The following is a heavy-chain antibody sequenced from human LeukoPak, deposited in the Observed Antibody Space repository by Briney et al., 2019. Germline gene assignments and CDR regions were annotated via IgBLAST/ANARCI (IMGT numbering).Heavy chain of an antibody. CDR1: GYTFTDCY. CDR3: ARVRFFYYGMDV. D-gene: IGHD3-3*01. CDR2: VDPNSEGT. Sequence: ASVKVSCKASGYTFTDCYIHWVRQVPGQGVEWMGWVDPNSEGTNYAQKFQGRVTMTRDTSISTAYMELSRLRSDDTAVYYCARVRFFYYGMDVWGQGTTVTVSS. J-gene: IGHJ6*02. V-gene: IGHV1-2*02.